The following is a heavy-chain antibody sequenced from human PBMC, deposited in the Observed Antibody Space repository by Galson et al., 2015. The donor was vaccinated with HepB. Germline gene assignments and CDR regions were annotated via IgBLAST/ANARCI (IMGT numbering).Heavy chain of an antibody. J-gene: IGHJ4*02. V-gene: IGHV3-23*01. D-gene: IGHD3-22*01. CDR2: ISGSGGST. CDR1: GFTFSSYA. CDR3: AKDYGYYDSPTGSFDY. Sequence: SLRLSCAASGFTFSSYAMSWVRQAPGKGLEWVSAISGSGGSTYYADSVKGRFTISRDNSKNTLYLQMNSLRAEDTAVYYCAKDYGYYDSPTGSFDYWGQGTLVTVSS.